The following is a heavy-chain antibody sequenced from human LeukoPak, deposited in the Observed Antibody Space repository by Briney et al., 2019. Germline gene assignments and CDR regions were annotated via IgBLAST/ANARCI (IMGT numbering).Heavy chain of an antibody. D-gene: IGHD1-1*01. J-gene: IGHJ4*02. V-gene: IGHV3-23*03. CDR2: INPGGITT. Sequence: RGSLRLSCAASGFTFTTHSMTWVRQAPRKGLEWVSTINPGGITTYYADSVKGRFTISRENSKNTVSLQMDSLRADDTAVYYCAKDRAGSPWADWGQGTLVTVSS. CDR1: GFTFTTHS. CDR3: AKDRAGSPWAD.